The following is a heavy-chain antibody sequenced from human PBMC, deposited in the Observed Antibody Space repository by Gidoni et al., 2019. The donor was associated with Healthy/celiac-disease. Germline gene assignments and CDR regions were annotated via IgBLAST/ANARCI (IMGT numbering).Heavy chain of an antibody. V-gene: IGHV3-23*01. CDR3: AKGSGGDSSRGSPSPI. J-gene: IGHJ3*02. CDR1: GFTFSRYA. CDR2: ISGIGGST. Sequence: EVQLLESGGGLVQPGGSLRRSCSASGFTFSRYAIGWVRQAPGKGLEGVSAISGIGGSTYYADSVKGRFTISRDNSKNTLYLQMNSLRAEDTAVYYCAKGSGGDSSRGSPSPIWGQGTMVTVSS. D-gene: IGHD2-21*02.